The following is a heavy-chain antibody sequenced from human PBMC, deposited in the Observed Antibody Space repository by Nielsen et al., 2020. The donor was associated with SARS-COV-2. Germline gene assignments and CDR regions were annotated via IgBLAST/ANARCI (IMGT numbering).Heavy chain of an antibody. CDR2: INPNSGGT. V-gene: IGHV1-2*04. CDR3: ARATPRLGELSSGGAFDI. J-gene: IGHJ3*02. CDR1: GYTFTSYA. Sequence: ASVKVSCKASGYTFTSYAMHWVRQAPGQGLEWMGWINPNSGGTNYAQKFQGWVTMTRDTSISTAYMELSRLRSDDTAVYYCARATPRLGELSSGGAFDIWGQGTMVTVSS. D-gene: IGHD3-16*02.